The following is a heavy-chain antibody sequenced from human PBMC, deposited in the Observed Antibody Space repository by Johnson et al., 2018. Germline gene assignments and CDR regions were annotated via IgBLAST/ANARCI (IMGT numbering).Heavy chain of an antibody. CDR1: GFSFSDYY. CDR3: VKEAKTELRFVDYSSDYDYMDV. J-gene: IGHJ6*03. Sequence: QVQLVQSGGGLVKPVGSXRLSCAASGFSFSDYYMTWIRQAPGKGTEWVSYISSCGNTLYYAASVKGRFTISRDNAKNSLSLQMHSLRADDTAVYYRVKEAKTELRFVDYSSDYDYMDVGGKGTTVTVSS. D-gene: IGHD3-3*01. V-gene: IGHV3-11*01. CDR2: ISSCGNTL.